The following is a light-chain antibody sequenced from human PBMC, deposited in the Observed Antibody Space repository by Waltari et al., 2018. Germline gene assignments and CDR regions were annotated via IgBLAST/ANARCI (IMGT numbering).Light chain of an antibody. Sequence: DFQMTQSPSSVSASLGDRLTIPCRASQDISTWLAWYQQKPGTVPNLLIYAASNLQSGVPSRFSGSGSGTDFTLTISSLEPEDFAVYYCQQRSNWPPYTFGQGTKLEIK. V-gene: IGKV1-12*01. CDR3: QQRSNWPPYT. CDR2: AAS. J-gene: IGKJ2*01. CDR1: QDISTW.